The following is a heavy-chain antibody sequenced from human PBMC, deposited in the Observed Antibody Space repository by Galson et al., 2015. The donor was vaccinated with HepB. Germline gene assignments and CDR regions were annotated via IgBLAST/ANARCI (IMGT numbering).Heavy chain of an antibody. D-gene: IGHD5-18*01. Sequence: SLRLSCAASGFTFNHYGMNWIRQAPGKGLEWVSSNTGSSSFLQYADSVKGRFTISRDNANNSLFLQMNSLRAEDSAVYYCARDLKAGGYNHGTNWFDPWGQGTLVTVSS. V-gene: IGHV3-21*01. CDR2: NTGSSSFL. J-gene: IGHJ5*02. CDR1: GFTFNHYG. CDR3: ARDLKAGGYNHGTNWFDP.